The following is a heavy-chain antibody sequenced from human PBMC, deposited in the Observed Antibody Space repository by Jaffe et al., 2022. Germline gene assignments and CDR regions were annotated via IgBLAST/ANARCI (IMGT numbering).Heavy chain of an antibody. Sequence: QVQLVESGGGVVQPGGSLRLSCAASGFTFSSYGMHWVRQAPGKGLEWVAFIRYDGSNKYYADSVKGRFTISRDNSKNTLYLQMNSLRAEDTAVYYCAKARGTDRGLLWFREPRVADYWGQGTLVTVSS. V-gene: IGHV3-30*02. CDR2: IRYDGSNK. D-gene: IGHD3-10*01. CDR1: GFTFSSYG. CDR3: AKARGTDRGLLWFREPRVADY. J-gene: IGHJ4*02.